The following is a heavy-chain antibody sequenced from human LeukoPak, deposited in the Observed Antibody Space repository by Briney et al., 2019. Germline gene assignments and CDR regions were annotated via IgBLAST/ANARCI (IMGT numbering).Heavy chain of an antibody. CDR3: ARGGPPITMIVVAKPFDY. CDR2: ISYDGSNK. Sequence: PGRSLRLSCAASGFTFSSYAMHRVRQAPGKGLERVAVISYDGSNKYYADSVKGRFTISRDNSKNTLYLKINSLRAEDTAVYYCARGGPPITMIVVAKPFDYWGQGTLVTVSS. J-gene: IGHJ4*02. CDR1: GFTFSSYA. D-gene: IGHD3-22*01. V-gene: IGHV3-30-3*01.